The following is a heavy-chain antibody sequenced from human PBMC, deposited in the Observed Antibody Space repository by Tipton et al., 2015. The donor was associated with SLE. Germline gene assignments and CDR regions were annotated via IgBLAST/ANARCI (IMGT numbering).Heavy chain of an antibody. Sequence: LRLSCTVSGDSFSSGSSSWNWVRQPAERGLEWIGFIYNSGITNYNPSLQSPVTLSVDMSKNQFSLRLSSVTAADTGVYYCVKSVVVVSPRDYYYYMDVWGKGTTVTVSS. J-gene: IGHJ6*03. D-gene: IGHD2-15*01. CDR1: GDSFSSGSSS. CDR2: IYNSGIT. CDR3: VKSVVVVSPRDYYYYMDV. V-gene: IGHV4-61*02.